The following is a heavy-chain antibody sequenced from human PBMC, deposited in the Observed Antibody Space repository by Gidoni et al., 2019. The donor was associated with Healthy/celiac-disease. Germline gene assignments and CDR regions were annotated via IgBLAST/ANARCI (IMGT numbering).Heavy chain of an antibody. CDR1: GFTFSSYG. Sequence: QVQLVESGGGVVQPGRSLRLSCAASGFTFSSYGLHWVRQAQGKGLEWVAVIWYDGSNKYYADSVKGRFTISRDNSKNTLYLQMNSLRAEDTAVYYCARDWYSSSSADYWGQGTLVTVSS. CDR3: ARDWYSSSSADY. D-gene: IGHD6-6*01. J-gene: IGHJ4*02. CDR2: IWYDGSNK. V-gene: IGHV3-33*01.